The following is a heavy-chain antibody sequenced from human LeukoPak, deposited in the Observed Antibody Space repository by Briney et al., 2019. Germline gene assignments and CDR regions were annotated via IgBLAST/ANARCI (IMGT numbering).Heavy chain of an antibody. V-gene: IGHV1-2*06. CDR2: INPNSGGT. CDR3: ARERETGTVPGWVDP. CDR1: GYTFTGYY. J-gene: IGHJ5*02. Sequence: ASVKVSCKASGYTFTGYYMHWVRQAPGQGLEWMGRINPNSGGTNYAQKFQGRVTMTRDTSISTAYMELSRLRSDDTAVYYCARERETGTVPGWVDPWGQGTLVTVSS. D-gene: IGHD1-1*01.